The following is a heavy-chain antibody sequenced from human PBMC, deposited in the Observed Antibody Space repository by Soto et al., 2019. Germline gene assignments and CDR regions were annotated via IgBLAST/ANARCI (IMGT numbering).Heavy chain of an antibody. CDR2: IKQDGSEI. Sequence: PGGSLRLSCSASGFTFNSHWMSWVRQAPGKGLEWVANIKQDGSEIYYGGSVKGRFTISRDNTINSVYLHMNTLRADDTAVYYCARDIFYGGDSDYWGQGTLVTVSS. V-gene: IGHV3-7*03. D-gene: IGHD2-21*02. CDR3: ARDIFYGGDSDY. J-gene: IGHJ4*02. CDR1: GFTFNSHW.